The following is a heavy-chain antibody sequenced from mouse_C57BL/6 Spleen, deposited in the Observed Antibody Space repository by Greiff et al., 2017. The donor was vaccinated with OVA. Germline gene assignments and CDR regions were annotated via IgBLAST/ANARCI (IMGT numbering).Heavy chain of an antibody. J-gene: IGHJ2*01. D-gene: IGHD1-1*01. Sequence: EVKLMESGPELVKPGDSVKISCKASGYSFTGYFMNWVMQSHGKSLEWIGRINPYNGDTFYNQKFKGKATLTVDKSSSTAHMELRSLPSEDSAVYYCARGREYYYGFDYWGQGTTLTVSS. CDR3: ARGREYYYGFDY. V-gene: IGHV1-20*01. CDR2: INPYNGDT. CDR1: GYSFTGYF.